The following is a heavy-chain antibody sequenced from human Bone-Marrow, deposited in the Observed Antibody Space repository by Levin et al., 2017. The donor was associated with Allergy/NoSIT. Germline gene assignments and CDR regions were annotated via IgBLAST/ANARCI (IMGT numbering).Heavy chain of an antibody. D-gene: IGHD6-13*01. V-gene: IGHV4-39*01. J-gene: IGHJ3*02. CDR2: VHNSGSS. CDR3: ARHWYSSRWDRVDI. Sequence: SETLSLSCTVSGDSISSSSTNFWAWIRQPPGKGLEWIGSVHNSGSSYYNLSLKSRVTISVDTSKNQFSLKLSSVTAADTAMYYCARHWYSSRWDRVDIWGQGTMVTVSS. CDR1: GDSISSSSTNF.